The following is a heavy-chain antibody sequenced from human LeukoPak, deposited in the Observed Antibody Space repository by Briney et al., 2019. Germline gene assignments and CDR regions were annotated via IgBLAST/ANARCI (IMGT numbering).Heavy chain of an antibody. V-gene: IGHV3-23*01. CDR2: ISGSGGST. Sequence: GASLRLSCAASGFTFSSYAMSWVCQAPGKGLEWVSAISGSGGSTYYADSVKGRFTISRDNSKNTLYLQMNSLRAEDTAVYYCAKDEYYYDSSGYASQHWGQGTLVTVSS. J-gene: IGHJ1*01. D-gene: IGHD3-22*01. CDR1: GFTFSSYA. CDR3: AKDEYYYDSSGYASQH.